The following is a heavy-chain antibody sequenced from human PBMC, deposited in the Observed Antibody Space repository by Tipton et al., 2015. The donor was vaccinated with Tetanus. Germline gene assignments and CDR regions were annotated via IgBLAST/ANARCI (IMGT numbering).Heavy chain of an antibody. J-gene: IGHJ5*02. V-gene: IGHV3-23*01. D-gene: IGHD3-10*01. CDR3: AKDPYGSGVNWFDP. Sequence: SLRLSCAASGFTFSSYAMSWVRQAPGKGLEWVSAISGSGGSTYYADSVKGRFTISRDNSKNALYLQMNSLRAEDTAVYYCAKDPYGSGVNWFDPWGQGTLVTVSS. CDR2: ISGSGGST. CDR1: GFTFSSYA.